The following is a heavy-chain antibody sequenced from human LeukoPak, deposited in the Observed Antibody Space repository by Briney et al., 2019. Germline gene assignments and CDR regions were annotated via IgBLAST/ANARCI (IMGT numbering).Heavy chain of an antibody. CDR2: IYYSGTT. V-gene: IGHV4-59*08. CDR3: ARKAPGPYWYFDL. Sequence: SETLSLTCTVSGGSISNYYWNWIRQPPGKGLEWIGYIYYSGTTNYNPSLKSRVSMSVDTSKNQFSLKLSSVTAADTAVYYCARKAPGPYWYFDLWGRGTLVTVSS. J-gene: IGHJ2*01. CDR1: GGSISNYY.